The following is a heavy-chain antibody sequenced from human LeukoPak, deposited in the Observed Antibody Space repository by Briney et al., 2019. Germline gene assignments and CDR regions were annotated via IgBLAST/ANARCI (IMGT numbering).Heavy chain of an antibody. CDR1: GYSISSGYY. CDR3: ARASPSTMIVVVIFDY. D-gene: IGHD3-22*01. J-gene: IGHJ4*02. V-gene: IGHV4-38-2*02. Sequence: SETLSLTCTVSGYSISSGYYWGWIRQPPGKGLEWIGSIYHSGSTYYNPSLKSRVTISVDTSKNQFSLKLSSVTAADTAVYYCARASPSTMIVVVIFDYWGQGTLVTVSS. CDR2: IYHSGST.